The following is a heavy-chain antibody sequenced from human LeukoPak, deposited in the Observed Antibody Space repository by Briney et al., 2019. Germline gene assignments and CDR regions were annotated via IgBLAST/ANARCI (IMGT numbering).Heavy chain of an antibody. CDR3: ARGCGLHLSPTSSYYDSRCRYFDA. CDR2: ISSSSATI. CDR1: GLTFSDYS. V-gene: IGHV3-48*04. J-gene: IGHJ4*02. Sequence: GGSLRLSCAASGLTFSDYSMEWVRQAPGKGLEWISYISSSSATIYYAGFVRGRFTTSRDNAKNSLYLQKNSLRAEDTAVYYCARGCGLHLSPTSSYYDSRCRYFDAWGQGTLVTVSS. D-gene: IGHD3-22*01.